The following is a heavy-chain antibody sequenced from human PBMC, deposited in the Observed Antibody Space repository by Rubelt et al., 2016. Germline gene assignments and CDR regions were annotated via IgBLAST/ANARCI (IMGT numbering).Heavy chain of an antibody. J-gene: IGHJ4*02. D-gene: IGHD3-22*01. V-gene: IGHV3-21*01. CDR3: ARDRDSSGYYYGIYFDY. Sequence: RGLDWVSSISSSSDYIYYADSVKGRFTISRDNVKNSLYLQMNSLRAEDTAVYYCARDRDSSGYYYGIYFDYWGQGTLVTVSS. CDR2: ISSSSDYI.